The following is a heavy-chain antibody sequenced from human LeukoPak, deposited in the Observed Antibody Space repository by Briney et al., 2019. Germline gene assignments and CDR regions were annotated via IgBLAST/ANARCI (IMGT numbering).Heavy chain of an antibody. Sequence: PGGSLRLSCAASGLTFSSYWMHWVRQAPGKGLVWVSRINSDGSSTNYADSVKGRFTISRDNAKNTLYLQMNSLRAEDTAVYYCARENFTGSGSSIFDYWGQGTLVTVSS. CDR2: INSDGSST. CDR1: GLTFSSYW. D-gene: IGHD1-26*01. V-gene: IGHV3-74*01. J-gene: IGHJ4*02. CDR3: ARENFTGSGSSIFDY.